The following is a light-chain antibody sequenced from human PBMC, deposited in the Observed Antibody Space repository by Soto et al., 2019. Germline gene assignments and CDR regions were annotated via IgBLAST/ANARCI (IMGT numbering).Light chain of an antibody. V-gene: IGLV1-47*01. CDR2: PNS. J-gene: IGLJ3*02. CDR1: SSNIGSNN. Sequence: QSVLTQSLSASGTPGQRVSISCSGSSSNIGSNNVYWYQHFPGSAPRFLIYPNSPRPSGVPDRFSAPKSGTSASLVISGLRPEDEATYYCATWDDSPSGRSWVFGGGTKLTVL. CDR3: ATWDDSPSGRSWV.